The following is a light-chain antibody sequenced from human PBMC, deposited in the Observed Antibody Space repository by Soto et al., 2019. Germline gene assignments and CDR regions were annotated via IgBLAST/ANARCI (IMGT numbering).Light chain of an antibody. J-gene: IGLJ2*01. CDR1: SSDVGRYNL. CDR3: CSYAVSSTFVV. CDR2: EVS. V-gene: IGLV2-23*02. Sequence: QSALTQPASVSGSPGQSITISCTGTSSDVGRYNLVSWYQQHPGKAPKLMIYEVSKRPSGVSNRFSGSKSGNTASLTISGLQAEDEADYYCCSYAVSSTFVVFGGGTKLTVL.